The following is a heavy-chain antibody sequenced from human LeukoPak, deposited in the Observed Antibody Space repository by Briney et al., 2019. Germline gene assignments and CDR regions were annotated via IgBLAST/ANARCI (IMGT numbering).Heavy chain of an antibody. D-gene: IGHD6-19*01. Sequence: GGSLRLSCAASGFTFSSYWMSWVRQAPGKWLEWVANIKQGGSEKHYVDSVKGRFTISRDNAKSSLYLQMNSLRAEDTAVYYCARGRQWLVPGSFDYWGQGTLVPSPQ. CDR3: ARGRQWLVPGSFDY. CDR2: IKQGGSEK. CDR1: GFTFSSYW. V-gene: IGHV3-7*01. J-gene: IGHJ4*02.